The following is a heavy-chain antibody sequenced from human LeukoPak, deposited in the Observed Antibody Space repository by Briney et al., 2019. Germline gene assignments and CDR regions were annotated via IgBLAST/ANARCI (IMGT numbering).Heavy chain of an antibody. Sequence: SVKVSCKASGGTFRNYALSWVRQAPGQGLECMGGLIPLFGRAEYAQKFQGRVTIIADEATNTAYLELSSLTSDDTAIYYCASPKENNDYYFDYWGQGTLVTVST. CDR3: ASPKENNDYYFDY. J-gene: IGHJ4*02. D-gene: IGHD1/OR15-1a*01. CDR1: GGTFRNYA. CDR2: LIPLFGRA. V-gene: IGHV1-69*13.